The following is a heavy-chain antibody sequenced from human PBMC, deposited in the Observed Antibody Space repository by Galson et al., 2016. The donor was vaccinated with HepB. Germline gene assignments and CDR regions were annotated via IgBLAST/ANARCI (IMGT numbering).Heavy chain of an antibody. CDR3: ARAQALGFKMSHLDQ. D-gene: IGHD5-24*01. CDR1: GFTFSSYA. CDR2: ISATGGST. Sequence: SLRLSCAASGFTFSSYAMSWVRQAPGKGLEWVSAISATGGSTSYADSVKGRFTFSRDNSKNTLYLQMNSLRAEDTAVYYCARAQALGFKMSHLDQWGQGTLVSVSS. V-gene: IGHV3-23*01. J-gene: IGHJ4*02.